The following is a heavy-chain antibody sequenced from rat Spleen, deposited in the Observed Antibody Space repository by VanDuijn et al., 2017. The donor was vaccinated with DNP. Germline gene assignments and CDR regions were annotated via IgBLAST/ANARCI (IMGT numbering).Heavy chain of an antibody. CDR2: ITSGSGST. CDR3: ATHGNWNLDY. V-gene: IGHV5-25*01. J-gene: IGHJ2*01. D-gene: IGHD4-2*01. CDR1: GFTVSDFN. Sequence: EVQLVESGGGLVQPGRSLKLSCAASGFTVSDFNMAWVRQVPGKGLEWIASITSGSGSTSYLDSVKGRFTISRDNAKSTLYLQMDSLRSEDTATYYCATHGNWNLDYWGQGVMVTVSS.